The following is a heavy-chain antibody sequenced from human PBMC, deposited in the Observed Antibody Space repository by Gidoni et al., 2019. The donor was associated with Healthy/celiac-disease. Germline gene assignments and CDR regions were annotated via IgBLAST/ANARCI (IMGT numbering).Heavy chain of an antibody. J-gene: IGHJ5*02. V-gene: IGHV4-61*02. D-gene: IGHD1-26*01. CDR2: IYTSGST. Sequence: QVQLQASGPGLVKPSQTLSLTCTVSGGSISSGSYYWSWIRQPAGKGLEWIGRIYTSGSTNYNPSLKSRVTISVDTSKNQFSLKLSSVTAADTAVYYCARDLSGSYCWFDPWGQGTLVTVSS. CDR3: ARDLSGSYCWFDP. CDR1: GGSISSGSYY.